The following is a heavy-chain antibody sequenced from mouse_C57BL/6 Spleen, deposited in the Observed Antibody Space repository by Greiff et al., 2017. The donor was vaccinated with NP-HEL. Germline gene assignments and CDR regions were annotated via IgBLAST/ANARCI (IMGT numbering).Heavy chain of an antibody. Sequence: EVQLMESGPELVKPGASVKLSCKASGYTFTDYYLNWVKQSHGKSLEWMGDIIPNNGGPSYNQKFRGKATLTVDKSSSTAYMEGGSLTSEDSAVYYCAREMDGFYAMDYWGQGTSVTVSS. V-gene: IGHV1-26*01. CDR1: GYTFTDYY. D-gene: IGHD2-3*01. J-gene: IGHJ4*01. CDR3: AREMDGFYAMDY. CDR2: IIPNNGGP.